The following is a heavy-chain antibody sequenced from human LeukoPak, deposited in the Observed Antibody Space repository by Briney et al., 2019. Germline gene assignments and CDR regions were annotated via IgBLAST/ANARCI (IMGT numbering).Heavy chain of an antibody. CDR1: GFTFTSSA. CDR3: ARFSRYCSSTSCYLYGMDV. V-gene: IGHV1-58*01. D-gene: IGHD2-2*01. Sequence: SVKVSCKASGFTFTSSAVQWVRQARGQRLEWIGWIVVGSGNTNYAQKFQGRVTMTRTTSRSTAYMELSSLRSEDTALYYCARFSRYCSSTSCYLYGMDVWGQGTTVTVSS. J-gene: IGHJ6*02. CDR2: IVVGSGNT.